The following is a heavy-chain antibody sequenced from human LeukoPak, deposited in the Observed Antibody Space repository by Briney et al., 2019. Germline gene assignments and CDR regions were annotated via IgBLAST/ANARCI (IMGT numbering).Heavy chain of an antibody. V-gene: IGHV3-30*18. CDR3: AKDRVLRYFDWYEGLDH. J-gene: IGHJ5*02. CDR2: ISYDGSNK. D-gene: IGHD3-9*01. Sequence: GGSLRLSCAASGFTFSSYGMHWVRQAPGKGLEWVAVISYDGSNKYYADSVKGRFTISRDNSKNTLYLQMNSLRAEDTAVYYCAKDRVLRYFDWYEGLDHWGQGTLVTVSS. CDR1: GFTFSSYG.